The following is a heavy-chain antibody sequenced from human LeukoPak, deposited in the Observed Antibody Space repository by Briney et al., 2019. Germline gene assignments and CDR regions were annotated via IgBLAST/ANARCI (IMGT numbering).Heavy chain of an antibody. CDR2: VHYSGST. V-gene: IGHV4-59*08. Sequence: SETLSLTCTVSGGSISSYYWSWIRQPPGKGLEWIGYVHYSGSTKYNPSLKSRVSMSVVTPNNHFSLKLTSVTAADTAVYYCARISSKDAFDIWGQGTMVTVS. CDR1: GGSISSYY. CDR3: ARISSKDAFDI. J-gene: IGHJ3*02. D-gene: IGHD2-2*01.